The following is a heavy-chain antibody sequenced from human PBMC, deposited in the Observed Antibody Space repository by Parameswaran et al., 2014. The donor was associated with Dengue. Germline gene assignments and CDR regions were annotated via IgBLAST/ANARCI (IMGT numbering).Heavy chain of an antibody. J-gene: IGHJ4*02. D-gene: IGHD3-16*01. Sequence: KWIRQPPGKGLEWVSSISRSSSHIHYADSMKGRFTVSRDNAKKSLFLQMNSLRDGDTAVYYCARGGGLDYWGQGTLVTVSS. CDR3: ARGGGLDY. V-gene: IGHV3-21*01. CDR2: ISRSSSHI.